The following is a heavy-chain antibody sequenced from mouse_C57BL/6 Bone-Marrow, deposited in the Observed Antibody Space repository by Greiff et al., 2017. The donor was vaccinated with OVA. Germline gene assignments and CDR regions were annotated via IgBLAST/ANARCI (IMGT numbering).Heavy chain of an antibody. J-gene: IGHJ3*01. V-gene: IGHV7-3*01. CDR1: GFTFTDYY. CDR3: ARYTSRWTFAY. CDR2: IRNKANGYTT. D-gene: IGHD2-3*01. Sequence: EVMLVESGGGLVQPGGSLSLSCAASGFTFTDYYMSWVRQPPGKALEWLGFIRNKANGYTTEYSASVKGRFTISRDNSQSILYLQMNALRAEDSATYYCARYTSRWTFAYWGQGTLVTVSA.